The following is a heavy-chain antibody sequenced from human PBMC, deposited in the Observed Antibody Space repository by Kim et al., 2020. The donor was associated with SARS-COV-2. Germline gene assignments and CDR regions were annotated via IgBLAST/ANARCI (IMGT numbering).Heavy chain of an antibody. D-gene: IGHD3-3*01. CDR1: GFTFDDYA. Sequence: GGSLRLSCAASGFTFDDYAMHWVRQAPGKGLEWVSGISWNSGSIGYADSVKGRFTISRDNAKNSLYLQMNSLRAEDTALYYCAKDMGAVFDFWSGYYNYYYYGMDVWGQGTTDTVSS. V-gene: IGHV3-9*01. CDR3: AKDMGAVFDFWSGYYNYYYYGMDV. J-gene: IGHJ6*02. CDR2: ISWNSGSI.